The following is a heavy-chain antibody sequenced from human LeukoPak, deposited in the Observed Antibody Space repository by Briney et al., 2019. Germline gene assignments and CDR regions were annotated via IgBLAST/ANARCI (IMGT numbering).Heavy chain of an antibody. CDR2: INPNSGGT. D-gene: IGHD4-17*01. CDR3: ARDLYGDYVFDY. J-gene: IGHJ4*02. CDR1: GYTFTGHY. V-gene: IGHV1-2*02. Sequence: ASVKVSFKASGYTFTGHYMYWVRQAPGQGLEWMGWINPNSGGTNYAQKFQGRVTMTRDTSISTAYMDLSRLRSDDTAVYYCARDLYGDYVFDYWGQGTLVTVSS.